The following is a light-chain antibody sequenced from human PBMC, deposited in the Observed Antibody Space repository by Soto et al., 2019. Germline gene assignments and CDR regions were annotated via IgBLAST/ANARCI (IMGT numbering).Light chain of an antibody. V-gene: IGLV2-14*01. CDR3: NSYTTTSTLV. CDR2: EVS. CDR1: SSDVGGYNS. J-gene: IGLJ2*01. Sequence: QSALTQPASVSGSPGQSITISCTGTSSDVGGYNSVSWYQQHPGKAPKLMIYEVSNRPSGVSNRFSGSKSGNTASLTISGLQAEDEADYYCNSYTTTSTLVFGGGTQLTVL.